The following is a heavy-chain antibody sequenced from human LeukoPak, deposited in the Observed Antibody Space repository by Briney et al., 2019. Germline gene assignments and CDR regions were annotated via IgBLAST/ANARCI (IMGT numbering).Heavy chain of an antibody. Sequence: GGSLRLSCAASGFTFSSYSMNWVRQAPGKGLEWVSSISSSSSYIYYADSVKGRFTISRDNAKNSLYLQMNSLRAEDTAVYYCARDLPGNGYARFDYWGQGTLVTVSS. CDR3: ARDLPGNGYARFDY. J-gene: IGHJ4*02. D-gene: IGHD5-12*01. CDR1: GFTFSSYS. CDR2: ISSSSSYI. V-gene: IGHV3-21*01.